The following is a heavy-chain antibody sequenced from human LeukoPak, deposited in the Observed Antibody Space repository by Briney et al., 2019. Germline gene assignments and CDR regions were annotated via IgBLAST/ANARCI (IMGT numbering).Heavy chain of an antibody. J-gene: IGHJ4*02. CDR1: GFTFSSYG. Sequence: GGSLRLSCAASGFTFSSYGMHWVRQAPGKGLEWVAVISYDGSNKYYADPVKGRFTISRDNSKNTLYLQMNSLRAEDTAVYYCAKIGLELSGYYDWGQGTLVTVSS. CDR3: AKIGLELSGYYD. CDR2: ISYDGSNK. D-gene: IGHD3-3*01. V-gene: IGHV3-30*18.